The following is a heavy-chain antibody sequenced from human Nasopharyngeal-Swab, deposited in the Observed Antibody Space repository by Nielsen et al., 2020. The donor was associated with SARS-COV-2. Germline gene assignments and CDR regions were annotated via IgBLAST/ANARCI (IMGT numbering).Heavy chain of an antibody. Sequence: ASVKVSCRASGYTFTSYYMHWVRQAPGQGLEWMGIINPSGGSTSYAQKFQGRVTMIRDTSTSTVYMELSSLRSEDTAVYYCARGFVVATIFHYYYMDVWGKGTTVTVSS. V-gene: IGHV1-46*01. CDR1: GYTFTSYY. CDR3: ARGFVVATIFHYYYMDV. J-gene: IGHJ6*03. D-gene: IGHD5-12*01. CDR2: INPSGGST.